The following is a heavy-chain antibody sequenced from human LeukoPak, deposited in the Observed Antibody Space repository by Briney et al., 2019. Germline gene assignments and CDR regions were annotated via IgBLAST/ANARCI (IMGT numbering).Heavy chain of an antibody. D-gene: IGHD3-10*01. V-gene: IGHV4-59*01. Sequence: SETLSLTCTVSGGSISSYYWSWIRRPPGKGLEWIGYIYYSGSTNYNPSLKSRVTISVDTSKNQFSLKLSSVTAADTAVYYCARDIGSVPFDPWGQGTLVTVSS. CDR2: IYYSGST. CDR3: ARDIGSVPFDP. CDR1: GGSISSYY. J-gene: IGHJ5*02.